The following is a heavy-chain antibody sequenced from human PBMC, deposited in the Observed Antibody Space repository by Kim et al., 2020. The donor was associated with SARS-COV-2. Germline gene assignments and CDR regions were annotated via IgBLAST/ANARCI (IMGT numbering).Heavy chain of an antibody. CDR2: IIPIFGTA. D-gene: IGHD2-15*01. J-gene: IGHJ6*02. CDR3: ARGGVPGGISLYYYYYGMDV. Sequence: SVKVSCKASGGTFSSYAISWVRQAPGQGLEWMGGIIPIFGTANYAQKFQGRVTITADESTSTAYMELSSLRSEDTAVYYCARGGVPGGISLYYYYYGMDVWGQGTTVTVSS. V-gene: IGHV1-69*13. CDR1: GGTFSSYA.